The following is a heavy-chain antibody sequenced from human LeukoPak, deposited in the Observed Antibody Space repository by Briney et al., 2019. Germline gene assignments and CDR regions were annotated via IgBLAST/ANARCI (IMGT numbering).Heavy chain of an antibody. Sequence: SETLSLTCTVSGGSISNYYWSWIRQPPGKGLEWIGYISYSGSTNYNPSLKSRVTISLDTSKNQSSLKLSSVTAADTAVYYCAGHHPRNTVDFWGQGTLVTVSS. CDR2: ISYSGST. CDR1: GGSISNYY. D-gene: IGHD2/OR15-2a*01. V-gene: IGHV4-59*08. J-gene: IGHJ4*02. CDR3: AGHHPRNTVDF.